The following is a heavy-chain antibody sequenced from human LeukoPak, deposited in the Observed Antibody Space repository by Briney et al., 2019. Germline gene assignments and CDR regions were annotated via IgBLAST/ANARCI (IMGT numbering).Heavy chain of an antibody. Sequence: GGSLRLSCAASGFTFSNYAMHWVRQAPGKGLEWVAIISFDGGDDYYADSVKGRFTVSRDNSKSTLFVQMHSLRADDTAVYYCAKDYYSHSGIPRGYYFDYWGQGTLVTVSS. V-gene: IGHV3-33*03. D-gene: IGHD3-10*01. CDR1: GFTFSNYA. CDR3: AKDYYSHSGIPRGYYFDY. CDR2: ISFDGGDD. J-gene: IGHJ4*02.